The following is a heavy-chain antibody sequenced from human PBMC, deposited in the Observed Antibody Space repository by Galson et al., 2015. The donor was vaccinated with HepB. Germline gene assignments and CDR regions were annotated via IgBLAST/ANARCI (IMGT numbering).Heavy chain of an antibody. Sequence: VKVSCKASGYTFTNYGIGWVRQAPGQGLEWMGWISAYNGNTNYAQKFRDRVTITTDTSTSTVYMELRSLRADDTAVYDCARVVVKWFDPWGQGTLVTVSS. D-gene: IGHD2-15*01. V-gene: IGHV1-18*04. J-gene: IGHJ5*02. CDR2: ISAYNGNT. CDR1: GYTFTNYG. CDR3: ARVVVKWFDP.